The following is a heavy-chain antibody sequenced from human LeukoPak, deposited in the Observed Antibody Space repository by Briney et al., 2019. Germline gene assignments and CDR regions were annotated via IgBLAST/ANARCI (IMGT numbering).Heavy chain of an antibody. Sequence: PGGSLRLSCAASGVTFSSYSMNWVRQAPGKGLEWVSSISSSSSYIYYADSVKGRFTISRDNAKNSLYLQMNSLRAEDTAVYYCARGARSKIDYWGQGTLVTVSS. J-gene: IGHJ4*02. D-gene: IGHD3-10*01. CDR1: GVTFSSYS. CDR3: ARGARSKIDY. V-gene: IGHV3-21*01. CDR2: ISSSSSYI.